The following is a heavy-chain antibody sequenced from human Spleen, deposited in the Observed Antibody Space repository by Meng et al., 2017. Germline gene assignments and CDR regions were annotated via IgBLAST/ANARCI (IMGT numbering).Heavy chain of an antibody. CDR1: WYSFSSYG. CDR3: ATDEYGSN. J-gene: IGHJ4*02. CDR2: ISAYNGNP. D-gene: IGHD6-6*01. V-gene: IGHV1-18*01. Sequence: QVKSVATGTEWKKAMVPSERAWKATWYSFSSYGNRRVRQAPGQRVALVGLISAYNGNPNYSPKPPGRVTMTTDTSTSTAYMELRSLRADDTAVYYCATDEYGSNWGQGTLVTVSS.